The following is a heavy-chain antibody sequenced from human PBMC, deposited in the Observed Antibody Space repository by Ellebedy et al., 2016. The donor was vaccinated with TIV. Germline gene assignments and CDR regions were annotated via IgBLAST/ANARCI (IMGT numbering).Heavy chain of an antibody. CDR2: TYYRSKWYN. CDR1: GDSVSSYIAA. J-gene: IGHJ4*02. V-gene: IGHV6-1*01. CDR3: ARDKSGTTDVYFDY. D-gene: IGHD1-7*01. Sequence: SQTLSLTCSISGDSVSSYIAAWHWIRQSPSRGLEWLGRTYYRSKWYNGYAVTVKSRITINPDPSQNQFSRQLNSVTPEDTAVYYCARDKSGTTDVYFDYWGQGTLVTVSS.